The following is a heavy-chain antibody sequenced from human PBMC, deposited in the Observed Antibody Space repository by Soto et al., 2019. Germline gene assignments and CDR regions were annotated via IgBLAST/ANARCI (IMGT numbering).Heavy chain of an antibody. J-gene: IGHJ4*02. CDR3: ARGRYWDY. D-gene: IGHD2-8*02. CDR2: ISAHNGNT. V-gene: IGHV1-18*01. Sequence: QVHLVQSGAEVKKPGASVKVSCKGSGYAFTTYGITWVRQAPGQGLEWMGWISAHNGNTNYAQKLQGRVTVTRDTSTSTAYMELRSFRSDDTAVYYCARGRYWDYWGQGTLVTVSS. CDR1: GYAFTTYG.